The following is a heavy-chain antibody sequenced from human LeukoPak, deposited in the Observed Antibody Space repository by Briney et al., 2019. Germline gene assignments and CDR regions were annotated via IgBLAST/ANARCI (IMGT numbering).Heavy chain of an antibody. J-gene: IGHJ4*02. CDR1: GFTFSSYW. D-gene: IGHD3-22*01. V-gene: IGHV3-74*01. CDR3: ASDGSYYFDSYGYYPDY. Sequence: PGGSLRLSCTASGFTFSSYWMHWVRQAPGKGLVWVSRINTDGRSTNYADSVKGRFTISRDNAKNTLYLQMNSLRAEDTAVYYCASDGSYYFDSYGYYPDYWGQGTLVTVSS. CDR2: INTDGRST.